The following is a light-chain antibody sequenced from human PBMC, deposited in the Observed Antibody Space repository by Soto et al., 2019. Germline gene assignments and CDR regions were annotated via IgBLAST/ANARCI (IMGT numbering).Light chain of an antibody. CDR3: QQFLSYPIT. V-gene: IGKV1-13*02. J-gene: IGKJ5*01. CDR1: QAIRGA. CDR2: DVS. Sequence: AIQVTQSPSSLSASVGDRVTITCRASQAIRGALAWYQQKPGKPPKLLIYDVSGLESGVPSRFSGSGSGTEFTLTISSLQPEDFGTYYCQQFLSYPITFGHGTRLEIK.